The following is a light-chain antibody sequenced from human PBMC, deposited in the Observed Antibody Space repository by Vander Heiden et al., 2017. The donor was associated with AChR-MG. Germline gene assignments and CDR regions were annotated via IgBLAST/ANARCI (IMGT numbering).Light chain of an antibody. Sequence: QSALTQPPSASGSPGQSVTISCTGTSRDVGAYNYVSWYQQHPGNAPKLMIYAVSKRPSGVPDRFSGSKSGNTASLTVSGLQADDEGDYFCASYAGSNNLVFGGGTKLTVL. CDR3: ASYAGSNNLV. CDR2: AVS. CDR1: SRDVGAYNY. V-gene: IGLV2-8*01. J-gene: IGLJ3*02.